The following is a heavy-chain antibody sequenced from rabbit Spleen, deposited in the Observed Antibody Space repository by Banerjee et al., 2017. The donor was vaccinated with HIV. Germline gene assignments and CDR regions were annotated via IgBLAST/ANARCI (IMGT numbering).Heavy chain of an antibody. Sequence: QEQLVESGGGLVKPGASLTLTCTASGFSFSSSDYMCWVRQAPGKGLEWISCIAGSSSDFTYSASWAKGRFTISKTSSTTVTLQMTSLTAADTATYFCARDTSSSFSSYGMDLWGPGTLVTVS. CDR3: ARDTSSSFSSYGMDL. CDR2: IAGSSSDFT. V-gene: IGHV1S45*01. J-gene: IGHJ6*01. CDR1: GFSFSSSDY. D-gene: IGHD1-1*01.